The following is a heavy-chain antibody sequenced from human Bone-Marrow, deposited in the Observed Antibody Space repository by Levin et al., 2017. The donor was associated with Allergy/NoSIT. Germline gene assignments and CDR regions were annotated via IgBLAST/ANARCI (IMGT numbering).Heavy chain of an antibody. CDR2: ISSSSSYI. CDR3: ARGYDHIYCSDGSCYSLSTAHFDY. D-gene: IGHD2-15*01. Sequence: GESLKISCAASGFTFSSYSMNWVRQAPGKGLEWVSYISSSSSYIYYADSVKGRFTISRDNAKDSLYLQMNSLRAEDTAVFYCARGYDHIYCSDGSCYSLSTAHFDYWGQGTLVTVSS. V-gene: IGHV3-21*01. J-gene: IGHJ4*02. CDR1: GFTFSSYS.